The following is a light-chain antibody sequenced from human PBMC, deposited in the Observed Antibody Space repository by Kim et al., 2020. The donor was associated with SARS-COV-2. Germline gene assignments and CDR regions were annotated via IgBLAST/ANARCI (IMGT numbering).Light chain of an antibody. V-gene: IGLV3-21*04. CDR2: YDS. CDR3: QVWDSDSEHYV. CDR1: NIESKS. Sequence: SYELTQPPSVSLAPGKTARITCGGNNIESKSVHWYQQKPGQAPVLVIYYDSDRPSGIPERFSGSNSGNTATLTISGVEAGDEADYYCQVWDSDSEHYVCG. J-gene: IGLJ1*01.